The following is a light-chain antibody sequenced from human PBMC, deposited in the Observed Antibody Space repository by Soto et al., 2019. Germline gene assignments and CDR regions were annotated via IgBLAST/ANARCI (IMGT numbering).Light chain of an antibody. CDR2: GAS. CDR1: QSIINW. J-gene: IGKJ1*01. V-gene: IGKV1-5*03. CDR3: QHYNRFPWT. Sequence: DSQMTQSPSTLAASVGDRGTITCRASQSIINWLGWYQHKPGKAPKLLIYGASSLESQVPSRFSGSVCVTDFKLTVNRRQRDYFATYYCQHYNRFPWTFGQGTKVEIK.